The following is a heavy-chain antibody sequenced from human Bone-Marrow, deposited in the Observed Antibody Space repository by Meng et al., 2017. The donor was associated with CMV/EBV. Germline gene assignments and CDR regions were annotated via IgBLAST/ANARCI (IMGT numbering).Heavy chain of an antibody. V-gene: IGHV4-34*01. J-gene: IGHJ4*02. CDR1: GGSFSGYY. D-gene: IGHD3-3*01. CDR3: ARGPAYYDFWSGSRGSHFDY. CDR2: INHSGST. Sequence: SETLSLTCAVYGGSFSGYYWSWIRQPPGKGLEWIGEINHSGSTNYNPSLKSRVTISVDTSKNQFSLKLSSVTAADTAVYYCARGPAYYDFWSGSRGSHFDYWGQGTLVNVSS.